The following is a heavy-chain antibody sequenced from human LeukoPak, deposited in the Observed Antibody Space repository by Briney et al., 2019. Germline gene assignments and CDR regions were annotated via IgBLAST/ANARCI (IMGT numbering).Heavy chain of an antibody. CDR1: GFTFSSYG. D-gene: IGHD1-26*01. Sequence: GGSLRLSCAASGFTFSSYGMYWVRQAPGKGLEWVSFIRYDGSNKYYADSVKGRFTISRDNSKNTLYLQMNSLRAEDTAVYYCAKESQLSYSGTFYIDYWGQGTLVTVSS. J-gene: IGHJ4*02. V-gene: IGHV3-30*02. CDR2: IRYDGSNK. CDR3: AKESQLSYSGTFYIDY.